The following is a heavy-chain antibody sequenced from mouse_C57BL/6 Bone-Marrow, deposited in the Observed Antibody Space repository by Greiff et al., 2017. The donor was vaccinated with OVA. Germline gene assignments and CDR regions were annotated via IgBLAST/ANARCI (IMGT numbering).Heavy chain of an antibody. CDR2: ISSGGSYT. V-gene: IGHV5-6*01. D-gene: IGHD2-2*01. CDR1: GFTFSSYG. CDR3: ARHGYGYYWYFDV. Sequence: EVQGVESGGDLVKPRGSLKLSCAASGFTFSSYGMSWVRQTPDKRLEWVATISSGGSYTYYPDSVKGRFTISRDNAKNTLYLQMSSLKSEDTAMYYCARHGYGYYWYFDVWGTGTTVTVSS. J-gene: IGHJ1*03.